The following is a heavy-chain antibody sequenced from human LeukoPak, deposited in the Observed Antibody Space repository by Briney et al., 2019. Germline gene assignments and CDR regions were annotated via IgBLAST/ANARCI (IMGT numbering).Heavy chain of an antibody. J-gene: IGHJ3*02. D-gene: IGHD3-22*01. CDR3: AKYPTFYYDTSDFPTDAFDI. V-gene: IGHV4-39*07. CDR2: IYYSGST. Sequence: KPSETLSLTCTVSGGSISSSSYYWGWIRQPPGKGLEWIGSIYYSGSTYYNPSLKSRVTISVDTSKNQSSLKLSSVTAADTAVYYCAKYPTFYYDTSDFPTDAFDIWGQGTLVSVSS. CDR1: GGSISSSSYY.